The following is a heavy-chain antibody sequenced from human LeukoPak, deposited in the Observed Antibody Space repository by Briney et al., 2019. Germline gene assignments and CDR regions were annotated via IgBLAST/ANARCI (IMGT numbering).Heavy chain of an antibody. V-gene: IGHV4-61*02. J-gene: IGHJ6*02. Sequence: SQTLSLTCTVSGGSISSGSYYWSWIRQPAGKGLDWIGRIYTSGSTNYNPSLKSRVTISVDTSKNQFSLKLSSVTAADTAVYYCARDPYYYDSSGYPHYYYYYGMDVWGQGTTVTVSS. D-gene: IGHD3-22*01. CDR3: ARDPYYYDSSGYPHYYYYYGMDV. CDR2: IYTSGST. CDR1: GGSISSGSYY.